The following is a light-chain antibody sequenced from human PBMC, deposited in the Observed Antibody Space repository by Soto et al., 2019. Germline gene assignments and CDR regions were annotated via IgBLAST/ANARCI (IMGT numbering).Light chain of an antibody. CDR2: AAS. V-gene: IGKV1-17*01. CDR1: QVITND. J-gene: IGKJ3*01. Sequence: DTQMTQSPSSLSASVGDRVTITCRASQVITNDLGWYQQKPGKAPKHLISAASSLQSGVPSRFSGSGSGTEFTLTISSLQPEDFATYYCLQHNSYPLTFGPGTKVDIK. CDR3: LQHNSYPLT.